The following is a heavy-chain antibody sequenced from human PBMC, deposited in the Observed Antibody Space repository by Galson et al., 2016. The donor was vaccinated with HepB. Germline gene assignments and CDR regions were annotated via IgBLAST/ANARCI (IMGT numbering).Heavy chain of an antibody. CDR3: ARTFNYYDSSSYYLGRYFDL. D-gene: IGHD3-22*01. J-gene: IGHJ2*01. V-gene: IGHV1-18*01. CDR2: ISAYNGNT. CDR1: GYSFTSYG. Sequence: SVKVSCKASGYSFTSYGITWVRQAPGQGLEWMGWISAYNGNTNYAQKVQGRVTMTTDTSTSTAYMELGSLRSDDTAVYYCARTFNYYDSSSYYLGRYFDLWGRGTLVTGS.